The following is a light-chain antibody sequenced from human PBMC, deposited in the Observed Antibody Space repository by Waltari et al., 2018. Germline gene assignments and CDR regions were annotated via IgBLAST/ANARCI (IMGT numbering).Light chain of an antibody. CDR1: QSLLHSNGYNY. V-gene: IGKV2-28*01. CDR2: LGS. CDR3: MQALQTPLT. J-gene: IGKJ4*01. Sequence: DIVMTPSPLSLPVTPGEPASISCRSSQSLLHSNGYNYLDWYLQKPGQSPQLLIYLGSNRASGVPDRFSGSGSGTDFTLKISRVEAEDVGVYYCMQALQTPLTFGGGTKVE.